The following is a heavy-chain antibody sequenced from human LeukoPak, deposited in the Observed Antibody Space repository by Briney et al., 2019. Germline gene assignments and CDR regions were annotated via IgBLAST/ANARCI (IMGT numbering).Heavy chain of an antibody. D-gene: IGHD3-22*01. Sequence: ASVKVSCKASGYFFRGYYMHWVRQAPGQGLEWMGFINPSSGDSNYAQKFQGRVTMTRDTSISTAYMELSRLRSDDTAVYYCAGSSGYEGYAFDIWGQGTMVTVSS. V-gene: IGHV1-2*02. J-gene: IGHJ3*02. CDR3: AGSSGYEGYAFDI. CDR1: GYFFRGYY. CDR2: INPSSGDS.